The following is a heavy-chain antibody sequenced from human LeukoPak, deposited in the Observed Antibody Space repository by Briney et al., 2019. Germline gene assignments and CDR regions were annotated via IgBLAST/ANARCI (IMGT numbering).Heavy chain of an antibody. CDR1: GGSFSGYY. D-gene: IGHD1-26*01. CDR3: ARDVIVEGTYWFDP. Sequence: KASETLSLTYAVYGGSFSGYYWSWIRQPPGKGLEWLGEINHSGSTNYNPSLESRVTLSVDTSKNQFSLKLTSATAADTAVYYCARDVIVEGTYWFDPWGQGTLVTVSS. V-gene: IGHV4-34*01. J-gene: IGHJ5*02. CDR2: INHSGST.